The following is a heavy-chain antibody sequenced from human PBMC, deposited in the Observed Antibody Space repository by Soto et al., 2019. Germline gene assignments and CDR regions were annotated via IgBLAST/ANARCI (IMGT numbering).Heavy chain of an antibody. Sequence: GGSLRLSCAASGFICSSYDMCWVRQAPGKGLEWVSTILVDGRTFYVDSVKGRFTISRDGSQNTVYLQMNSLTAGDTALYYCAKATATGGGAFDICGQGTRVTV. CDR1: GFICSSYD. D-gene: IGHD2-8*02. CDR2: ILVDGRT. V-gene: IGHV3-23*01. CDR3: AKATATGGGAFDI. J-gene: IGHJ3*02.